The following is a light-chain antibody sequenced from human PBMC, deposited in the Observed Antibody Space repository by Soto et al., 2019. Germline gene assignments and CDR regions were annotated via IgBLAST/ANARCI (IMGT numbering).Light chain of an antibody. V-gene: IGLV2-23*01. CDR2: DAF. J-gene: IGLJ2*01. Sequence: QSVLTQPASVSGSPGQSITISCAGSSGDGGNYNLVSWYQQHPGKAPKLIVYDAFKRPLGISDRFSGSKSDNTASLTISGLQAEDEAVYYCYSYISTNTLVFGGGTKVTVL. CDR1: SGDGGNYNL. CDR3: YSYISTNTLV.